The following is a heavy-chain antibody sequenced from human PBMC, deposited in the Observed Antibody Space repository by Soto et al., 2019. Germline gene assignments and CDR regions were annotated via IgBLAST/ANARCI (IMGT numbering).Heavy chain of an antibody. J-gene: IGHJ4*02. CDR1: GAAISSYF. V-gene: IGHV4-59*01. Sequence: SETLSLTCTVSGAAISSYFWGWIRQPPGKGLEWIGYMSYSGNTNYNPSLKSRVTMSVDTSKNQFSMKLSSVTAADTAVYYCATVRANFDFCDYWGPGTLVTISS. CDR2: MSYSGNT. CDR3: ATVRANFDFCDY. D-gene: IGHD3-3*01.